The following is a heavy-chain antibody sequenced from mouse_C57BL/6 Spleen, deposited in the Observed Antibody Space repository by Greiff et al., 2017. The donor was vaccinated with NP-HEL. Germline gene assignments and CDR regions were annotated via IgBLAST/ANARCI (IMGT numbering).Heavy chain of an antibody. CDR3: ARDDYDGDYAMDY. V-gene: IGHV1-7*01. Sequence: QVQLQQSGADLAKPGASVKLSCKASGYTFTSYWMHWVKQRPGQGLEWIGYINPSSGYTKYNQKFKDKATLTADKSSSTAYMQLSSLTYEDSAVYYGARDDYDGDYAMDYWGQGTSVTVSS. D-gene: IGHD2-4*01. CDR2: INPSSGYT. J-gene: IGHJ4*01. CDR1: GYTFTSYW.